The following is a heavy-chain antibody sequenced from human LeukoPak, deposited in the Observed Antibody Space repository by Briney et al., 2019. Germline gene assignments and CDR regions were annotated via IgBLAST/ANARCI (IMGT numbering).Heavy chain of an antibody. CDR1: GGSISSYY. CDR2: IYYSGST. CDR3: ARQRYCSSTSCSEEYNWFDP. J-gene: IGHJ5*02. V-gene: IGHV4-59*01. Sequence: SETLSLTCTVSGGSISSYYWSWIRQPPGKGLEWIGYIYYSGSTNYNPSLKSRVTISVDTSKNQFSLKLSSVTAADTAVYYWARQRYCSSTSCSEEYNWFDPWGQGTLVTVSS. D-gene: IGHD2-2*01.